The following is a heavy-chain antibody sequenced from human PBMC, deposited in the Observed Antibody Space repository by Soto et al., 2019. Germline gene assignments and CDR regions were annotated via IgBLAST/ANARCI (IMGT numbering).Heavy chain of an antibody. Sequence: SLKRSWKDTGGRFSSDAVSWVRQAPGQGLEWMGGIIPVFDTVYYAQKFQGRVTITADESTNTAYMELSSLRSEDTAMYYCARGGSGYVWFNEFWGQGTLVTGSS. V-gene: IGHV1-69*13. CDR1: GGRFSSDA. J-gene: IGHJ4*02. CDR2: IIPVFDTV. CDR3: ARGGSGYVWFNEF. D-gene: IGHD3-22*01.